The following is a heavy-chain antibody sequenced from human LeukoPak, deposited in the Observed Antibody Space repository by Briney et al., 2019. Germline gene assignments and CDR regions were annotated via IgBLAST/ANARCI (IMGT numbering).Heavy chain of an antibody. D-gene: IGHD5-12*01. CDR2: ISSSSSYI. V-gene: IGHV3-21*01. Sequence: GGSLRLSCAVSGFTFSSYTMNWVRQAPGKGLEWVSSISSSSSYIYYADSLKGRFTISRDNAKNSLYLQMNSLRAEDTALYYCARQDRRLTAFDIWGQGTMVTVSS. CDR3: ARQDRRLTAFDI. CDR1: GFTFSSYT. J-gene: IGHJ3*02.